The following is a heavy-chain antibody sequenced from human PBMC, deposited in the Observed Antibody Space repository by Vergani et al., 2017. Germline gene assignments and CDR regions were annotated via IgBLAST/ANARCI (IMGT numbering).Heavy chain of an antibody. J-gene: IGHJ4*02. CDR2: INPSGVHT. D-gene: IGHD3-9*01. Sequence: QVQVVQSGAEVKKSGASVKVSCKTSGYTFSNYYMHWVRQAPGQGLEWMGIINPSGVHTNYAQKFQGRVTMTRDTSTSTVYMELSSLRSEDTAIYYCARGYYGILTGYRYWGQGTLSPSPQ. V-gene: IGHV1-46*03. CDR1: GYTFSNYY. CDR3: ARGYYGILTGYRY.